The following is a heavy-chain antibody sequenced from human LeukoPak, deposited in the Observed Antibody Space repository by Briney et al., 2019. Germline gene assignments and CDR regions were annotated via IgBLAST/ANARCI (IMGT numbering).Heavy chain of an antibody. V-gene: IGHV3-11*05. CDR3: SRGSPPDY. J-gene: IGHJ4*02. D-gene: IGHD2-15*01. Sequence: PGGSLRHSSAASGFIFSDYYMSWIREAPGKGLEWLSYICSSSIYTSYADPVKGRVTISRDNAKNSLYLHMKSVWAAGTGLYYCSRGSPPDYWGQGTLVTVSS. CDR1: GFIFSDYY. CDR2: ICSSSIYT.